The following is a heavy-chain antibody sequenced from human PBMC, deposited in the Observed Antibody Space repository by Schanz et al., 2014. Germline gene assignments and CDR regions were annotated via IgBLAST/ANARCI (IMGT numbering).Heavy chain of an antibody. CDR2: ISHSGGSK. CDR3: AKGMGYCSGGTCYDYYYYGLDV. J-gene: IGHJ6*02. Sequence: EVQLLDSGGGLVQPGGSLRLSCSASGFTFSSYAMHWVRQAPGKGLEWVSSISHSGGSKYYADSVKGRFTISRDNSENTLYLQMNSLSADDTAVFYCAKGMGYCSGGTCYDYYYYGLDVWGQGTTVTVSS. V-gene: IGHV3-23*01. CDR1: GFTFSSYA. D-gene: IGHD2-15*01.